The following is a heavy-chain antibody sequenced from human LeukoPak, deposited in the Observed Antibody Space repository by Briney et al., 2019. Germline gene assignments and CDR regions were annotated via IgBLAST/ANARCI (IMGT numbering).Heavy chain of an antibody. CDR3: ARHGHDTGNYEAHLDH. J-gene: IGHJ4*02. D-gene: IGHD3-9*01. CDR1: GDSINSYY. V-gene: IGHV4-59*08. CDR2: IHYSGHT. Sequence: PSETLSLTCTVSGDSINSYYWSWIRQPPGKGLEWIAYIHYSGHTNSNPSLKSRVTISVDTSKSQFSLELSSVTAADTAVYYCARHGHDTGNYEAHLDHWGQGALVTVSS.